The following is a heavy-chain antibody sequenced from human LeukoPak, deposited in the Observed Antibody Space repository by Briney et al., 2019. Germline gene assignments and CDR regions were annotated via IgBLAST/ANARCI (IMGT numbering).Heavy chain of an antibody. D-gene: IGHD7-27*01. CDR1: GFTFNNYA. J-gene: IGHJ4*02. Sequence: PGGSLRLSCAGSGFTFNNYAMHWVRQAPGKGLEWVAGISYEGSNKFYAESVKGRFTISRDNSKNTLYLQMKSLRIEDTAVYYCAKDAVALTGGYYFDQWGQGSRVTVST. CDR3: AKDAVALTGGYYFDQ. V-gene: IGHV3-30*04. CDR2: ISYEGSNK.